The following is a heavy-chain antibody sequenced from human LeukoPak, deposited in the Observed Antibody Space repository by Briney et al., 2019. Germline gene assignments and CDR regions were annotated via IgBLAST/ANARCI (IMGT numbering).Heavy chain of an antibody. D-gene: IGHD3-16*01. CDR2: VHHSGST. V-gene: IGHV4-34*01. J-gene: IGHJ4*02. Sequence: PSETLSLTCVVNGGSLSGFYWNWIRQAPGKGLEWIGDVHHSGSTNYNPSLESRVTISLDTSKNVVSLKLTSVTAADTAFYYCARSAYDYVWGTLGYWGQGTLVTVYS. CDR3: ARSAYDYVWGTLGY. CDR1: GGSLSGFY.